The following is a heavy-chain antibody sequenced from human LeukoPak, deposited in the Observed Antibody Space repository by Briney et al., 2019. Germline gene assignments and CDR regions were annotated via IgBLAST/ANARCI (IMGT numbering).Heavy chain of an antibody. V-gene: IGHV4-31*03. CDR1: GGSISSGGYY. CDR2: IYYSGST. D-gene: IGHD3-10*01. Sequence: SQTLSLTCTVSGGSISSGGYYWSWIRQHPGKGLEWIGYIYYSGSTYYNPSLKSRVTISVDTSKNQFSLKLSSVTAADTAVYYCARDGDYGTGSYYRGCIDSWGQGTPVTVS. CDR3: ARDGDYGTGSYYRGCIDS. J-gene: IGHJ4*02.